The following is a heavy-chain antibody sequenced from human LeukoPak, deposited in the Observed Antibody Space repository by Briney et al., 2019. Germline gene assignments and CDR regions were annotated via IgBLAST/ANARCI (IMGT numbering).Heavy chain of an antibody. CDR3: ARDSIAARGALDY. V-gene: IGHV1-2*02. CDR2: INPNSGGT. CDR1: GYTFTGYY. J-gene: IGHJ4*02. Sequence: ASVKVSCKASGYTFTGYYMHWVRQAPGQGLEWMGWINPNSGGTNYAQKFQGRVTMTRDTSISTAYMKLSRLRSDDTAVYYCARDSIAARGALDYWGQGPLVTVSS. D-gene: IGHD6-6*01.